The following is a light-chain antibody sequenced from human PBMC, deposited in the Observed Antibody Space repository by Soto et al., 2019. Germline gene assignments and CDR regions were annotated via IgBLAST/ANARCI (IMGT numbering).Light chain of an antibody. Sequence: QSVLAQPASVSGSPGQSIAISCSGSSSDIGGHNYVSWYQQHPGKAPKLILYEVSYRPSGVSNRFSGSKSGNTASLTISGLQAEDEADYYCSSFASSGTPYVFAAGTKVTVL. CDR3: SSFASSGTPYV. CDR1: SSDIGGHNY. CDR2: EVS. J-gene: IGLJ1*01. V-gene: IGLV2-14*01.